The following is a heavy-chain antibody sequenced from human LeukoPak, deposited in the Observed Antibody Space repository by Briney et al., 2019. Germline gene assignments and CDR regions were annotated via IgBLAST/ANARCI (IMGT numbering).Heavy chain of an antibody. CDR1: GGSISSGGYS. D-gene: IGHD1-26*01. Sequence: SETLSPTCAVSGGSISSGGYSWSWIRQPPGKGLEWIGYIYHSGSTYYNPSLKSRVTISVDRSKNQFSLKLSSVTAADTAVYYCAREWREGLDYWGQGTLVTVSS. CDR2: IYHSGST. V-gene: IGHV4-30-2*01. J-gene: IGHJ4*02. CDR3: AREWREGLDY.